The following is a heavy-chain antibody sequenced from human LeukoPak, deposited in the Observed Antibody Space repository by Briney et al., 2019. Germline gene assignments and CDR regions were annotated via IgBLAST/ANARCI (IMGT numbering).Heavy chain of an antibody. J-gene: IGHJ4*02. Sequence: SETLSLTCTVSGGSISSYYWSWIRQAPGKGLEWIGYINYSGSTDYNPSLKSRVTISVDTSKNQLSLKMRSVTAADTAVYYCAREYSSFEYWGQGTLVTVSS. CDR1: GGSISSYY. V-gene: IGHV4-59*01. D-gene: IGHD6-13*01. CDR2: INYSGST. CDR3: AREYSSFEY.